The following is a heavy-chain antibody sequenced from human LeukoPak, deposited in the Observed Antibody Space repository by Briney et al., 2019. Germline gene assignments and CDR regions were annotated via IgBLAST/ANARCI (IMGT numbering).Heavy chain of an antibody. CDR3: AKDRNPGRFGYYFDF. V-gene: IGHV3-74*01. CDR1: GFTFSSYW. D-gene: IGHD3-16*01. J-gene: IGHJ4*02. CDR2: INSDGSST. Sequence: GGSLRLSCAASGFTFSSYWMHWVRQAPGKGLVWVSRINSDGSSTSYADSVKGRFTISRDNSKNTLYLQMNSLRAEDTAVYYCAKDRNPGRFGYYFDFWGQGTLVTVSS.